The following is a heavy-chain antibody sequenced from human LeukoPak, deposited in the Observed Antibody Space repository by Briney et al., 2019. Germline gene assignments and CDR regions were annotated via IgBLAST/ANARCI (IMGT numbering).Heavy chain of an antibody. J-gene: IGHJ4*02. V-gene: IGHV1-46*01. CDR1: GYTFTSYY. Sequence: ASVKVSCKASGYTFTSYYMHWVRQAPGQGLEWMGVINPSGGSTSYAQKFQGRVTMTRDTSTSTVYMELSSLRSEDTAVYYCARDGHSSSWYEAKNILDYWGQGTLVTVSS. CDR2: INPSGGST. D-gene: IGHD6-13*01. CDR3: ARDGHSSSWYEAKNILDY.